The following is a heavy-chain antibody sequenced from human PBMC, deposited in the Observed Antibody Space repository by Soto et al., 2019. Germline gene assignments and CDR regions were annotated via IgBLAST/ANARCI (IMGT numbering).Heavy chain of an antibody. CDR3: ARDRVDTAMVQKAYYYYGMDV. D-gene: IGHD5-18*01. J-gene: IGHJ6*02. Sequence: QVQLVESGGGVVQPGRSLRLSCAASGFTFSSYDMHWVRQAPGKGLEWVAVISYDGSNKYYADSVKGRFTISRDNSKNTLYLQMNSLRAEDTAVYYCARDRVDTAMVQKAYYYYGMDVWGQGTTVTVSS. V-gene: IGHV3-30-3*01. CDR2: ISYDGSNK. CDR1: GFTFSSYD.